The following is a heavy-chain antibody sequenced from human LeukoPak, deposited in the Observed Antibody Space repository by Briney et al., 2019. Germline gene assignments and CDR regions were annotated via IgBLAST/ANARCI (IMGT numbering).Heavy chain of an antibody. Sequence: SETLSLTCTVSGGSISSSSYYWGWIRQPPGKGLEWIGSIYYSGSTYYNPSLKSRVTISVDASKNQFSLKLSSVTAADTGVYYCARTYDYIWGSFRSHSFDSWGQGTLVTVSS. J-gene: IGHJ4*02. V-gene: IGHV4-39*01. CDR3: ARTYDYIWGSFRSHSFDS. CDR1: GGSISSSSYY. D-gene: IGHD3-16*02. CDR2: IYYSGST.